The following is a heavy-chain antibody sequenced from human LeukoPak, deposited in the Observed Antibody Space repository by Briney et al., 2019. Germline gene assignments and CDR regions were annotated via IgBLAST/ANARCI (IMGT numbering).Heavy chain of an antibody. CDR3: ASRRRMGTTTSCFDY. J-gene: IGHJ4*02. D-gene: IGHD2-2*01. CDR2: IYTSGST. Sequence: SETLSLTCTVSGGSISSYYWSWIRQPAGKGLERIGRIYTSGSTNYNPSLKSRVTMSVDTSKNQFSLKLSSVTAADTAVYYCASRRRMGTTTSCFDYWGQGTLVTVSS. V-gene: IGHV4-4*07. CDR1: GGSISSYY.